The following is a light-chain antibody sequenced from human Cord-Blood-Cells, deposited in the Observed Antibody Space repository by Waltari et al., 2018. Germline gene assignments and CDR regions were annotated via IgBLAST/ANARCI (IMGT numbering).Light chain of an antibody. CDR2: EVS. CDR1: SGYVGGYNY. Sequence: QSALTHPPSASGSPGQSVPTSCTGTSGYVGGYNYVSWYQQHPGKAPKLMIYEVSKRPSGVPDRFSGSKSGNTASLTVSGLQAEDEADYYCSSYAGSNNYVFGTGTKVTVL. J-gene: IGLJ1*01. V-gene: IGLV2-8*01. CDR3: SSYAGSNNYV.